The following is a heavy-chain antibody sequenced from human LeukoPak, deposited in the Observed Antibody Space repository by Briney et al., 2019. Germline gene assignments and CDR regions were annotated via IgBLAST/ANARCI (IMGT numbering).Heavy chain of an antibody. CDR2: ISAYNGNT. V-gene: IGHV1-18*01. D-gene: IGHD3-10*01. J-gene: IGHJ4*02. CDR1: GYTFTIYG. CDR3: ANYYGSGSYYKT. Sequence: ASVKVSCKASGYTFTIYGISWVRQAPGQGREWMGWISAYNGNTNYAQKLQGRVTMTTDTSTSTAYMELRSLRSDDTAVYYCANYYGSGSYYKTWGQGTLVTVSS.